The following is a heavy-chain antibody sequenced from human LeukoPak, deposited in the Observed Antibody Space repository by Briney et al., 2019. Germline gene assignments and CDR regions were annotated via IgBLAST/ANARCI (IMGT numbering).Heavy chain of an antibody. CDR2: IIPILGIA. V-gene: IGHV1-69*04. J-gene: IGHJ4*02. D-gene: IGHD5-18*01. CDR1: GGTFSSYA. CDR3: AIIDTWIQLWAD. Sequence: GASVKVSCKASGGTFSSYAISWVRQAPGQGLEWMGRIIPILGIANYAQKFQGRVTITADKSTSTAYMELSSLRSEDTAVYYCAIIDTWIQLWADWGQGTLVTVSS.